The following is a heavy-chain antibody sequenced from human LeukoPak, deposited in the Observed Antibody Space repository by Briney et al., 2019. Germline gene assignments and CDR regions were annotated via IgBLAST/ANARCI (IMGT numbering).Heavy chain of an antibody. V-gene: IGHV1-2*02. J-gene: IGHJ5*02. CDR3: ARDLGYSLSPFDP. CDR2: INPNSGGT. D-gene: IGHD5-18*01. Sequence: ASVKVSCKASGYTFTGYCMHWVRQAPGQGLEWMGWINPNSGGTNYAQKLQGRVTMTTDTSTSTAYMELRSLRSDDTAVYYCARDLGYSLSPFDPWGQGTLVTVSS. CDR1: GYTFTGYC.